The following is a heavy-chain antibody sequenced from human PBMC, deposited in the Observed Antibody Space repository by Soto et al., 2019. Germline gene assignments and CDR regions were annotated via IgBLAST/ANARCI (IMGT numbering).Heavy chain of an antibody. J-gene: IGHJ6*02. V-gene: IGHV4-31*03. Sequence: QVQLQESGPGLVKPSQTLSLTCTVSGGSISSGGYYWSWIRQHPGKGLEWIGYIYYSGSTYSNPSLKSRVTISVDTSKNQFSLKLSSVTAADTAVYYCARDALGYCSSTSCSHYGMDVWGQGTTVTVSS. CDR1: GGSISSGGYY. CDR3: ARDALGYCSSTSCSHYGMDV. CDR2: IYYSGST. D-gene: IGHD2-2*01.